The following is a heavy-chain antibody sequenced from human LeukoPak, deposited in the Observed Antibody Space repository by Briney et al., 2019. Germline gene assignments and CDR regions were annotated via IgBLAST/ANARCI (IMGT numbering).Heavy chain of an antibody. CDR1: GGSISSYY. CDR2: IYISGST. D-gene: IGHD3-22*01. V-gene: IGHV4-4*07. J-gene: IGHJ3*02. Sequence: PSETLSLTCTVSGGSISSYYWSWIRQPAGKGLEWIGRIYISGSTNYNPSLKSRVTMSLDTSKNQFSLKLRSVTAADTAVYYCARDPFYDTYYSDSSDVFDIWGQGTMVTVSS. CDR3: ARDPFYDTYYSDSSDVFDI.